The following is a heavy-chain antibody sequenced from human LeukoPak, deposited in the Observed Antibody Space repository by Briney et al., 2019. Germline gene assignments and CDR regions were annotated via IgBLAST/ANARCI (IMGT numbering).Heavy chain of an antibody. J-gene: IGHJ4*02. Sequence: SVTLSLTCTVSGGSISSSDYHWGWIRQPPGKGLEWIGIINYSVDTHDNPSLKSRLTLSADTSRNQFSLRLSSVTAADTAVYYCARLIRTTGNYHFDYWGQGTLVTVSS. CDR3: ARLIRTTGNYHFDY. V-gene: IGHV4-39*07. D-gene: IGHD3-16*01. CDR1: GGSISSSDYH. CDR2: INYSVDT.